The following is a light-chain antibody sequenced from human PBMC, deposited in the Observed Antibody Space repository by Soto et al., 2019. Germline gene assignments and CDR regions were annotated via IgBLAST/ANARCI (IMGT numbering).Light chain of an antibody. J-gene: IGLJ3*02. V-gene: IGLV1-47*01. CDR1: SSNVGSHY. CDR3: AVWDCSLGERL. CDR2: NNG. Sequence: QSVLTQPPSVSATPGQRVTISCSGSSSNVGSHYVYWYQQLSGTAPKLLIYNNGQRPSGVPDRFSDSKTGTSASLDISGLRSDDEADYYCAVWDCSLGERLFGGGTKLTVL.